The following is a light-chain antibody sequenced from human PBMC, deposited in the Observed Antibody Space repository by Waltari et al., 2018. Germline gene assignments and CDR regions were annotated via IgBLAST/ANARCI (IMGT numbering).Light chain of an antibody. Sequence: DIQMTQFPYSVSASVGDRVTITCRAIPGISSWLDWYHNKPGKAPKLLISAASLMQSGVPSRFSGSGSGTDFSLTISSLQPEDFATYYCQQSNSFPWTFGQGTKVEIK. CDR1: PGISSW. J-gene: IGKJ1*01. V-gene: IGKV1-12*01. CDR2: AAS. CDR3: QQSNSFPWT.